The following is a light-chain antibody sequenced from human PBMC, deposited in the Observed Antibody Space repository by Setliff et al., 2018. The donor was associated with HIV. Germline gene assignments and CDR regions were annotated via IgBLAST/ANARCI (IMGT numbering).Light chain of an antibody. CDR3: SSYTSSSTYV. CDR2: EVS. CDR1: SSDVGGYNY. Sequence: QSALAQPASVSGSAGQSITISCTGTSSDVGGYNYVSWYQQHPGKAPKLMIYEVSNRPSGVSNRFSGSKSGNTASLTISGLQADDEADYYCSSYTSSSTYVFGSGTNVTVL. J-gene: IGLJ1*01. V-gene: IGLV2-14*01.